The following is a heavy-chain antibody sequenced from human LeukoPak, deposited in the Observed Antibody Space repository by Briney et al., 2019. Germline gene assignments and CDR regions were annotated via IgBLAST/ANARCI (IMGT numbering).Heavy chain of an antibody. Sequence: GGSLRLSCAASGFTFSSYSMNWVRQAPGKGLEWVSSISSSSTYIYYADSLKGRFTISRDNAKNSLYLQMNSLRAEDTAVYYCARGSLLWFGELPFDPWGQGTLVTVSS. CDR3: ARGSLLWFGELPFDP. J-gene: IGHJ5*02. D-gene: IGHD3-10*01. CDR2: ISSSSTYI. V-gene: IGHV3-21*01. CDR1: GFTFSSYS.